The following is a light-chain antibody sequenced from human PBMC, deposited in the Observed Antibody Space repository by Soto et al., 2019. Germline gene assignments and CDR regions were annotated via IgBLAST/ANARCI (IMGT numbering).Light chain of an antibody. CDR3: CSYAGSSTPYV. CDR2: EVS. CDR1: SSDVGSYNL. Sequence: QSALTQPASVSGSPGQSITISCTGTSSDVGSYNLLSWYQQHPGKAPKLMIYEVSKRPSGVSNRFSGSKSGNTASLTISGLQAEDEADYYCCSYAGSSTPYVFGTGTKLTVL. V-gene: IGLV2-23*02. J-gene: IGLJ1*01.